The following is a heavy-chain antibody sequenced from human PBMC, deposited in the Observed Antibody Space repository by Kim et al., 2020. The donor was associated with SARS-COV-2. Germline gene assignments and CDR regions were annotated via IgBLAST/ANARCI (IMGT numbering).Heavy chain of an antibody. Sequence: HPSLKSRVTISVDTAKNQFSLKLSAVTAADTAVYYCAGVRNWNDRGYFDYWGQGTLVTVSS. J-gene: IGHJ4*02. V-gene: IGHV4-31*02. CDR3: AGVRNWNDRGYFDY. D-gene: IGHD1-1*01.